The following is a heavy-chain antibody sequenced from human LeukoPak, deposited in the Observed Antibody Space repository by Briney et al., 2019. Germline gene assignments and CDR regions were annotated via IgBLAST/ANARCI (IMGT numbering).Heavy chain of an antibody. CDR1: GFTFSSYS. CDR2: ISSSSSTI. D-gene: IGHD6-19*01. CDR3: ARVPLGTQQWLESRRGMDV. J-gene: IGHJ4*02. V-gene: IGHV3-48*04. Sequence: PGGSLRLSCAASGFTFSSYSMNWVRQAPGKGLEWVSYISSSSSTIYYADSVKGRFTISRDNAKNTLHLQMNSLRAEDTAVYYCARVPLGTQQWLESRRGMDVWGQGTLVTVSS.